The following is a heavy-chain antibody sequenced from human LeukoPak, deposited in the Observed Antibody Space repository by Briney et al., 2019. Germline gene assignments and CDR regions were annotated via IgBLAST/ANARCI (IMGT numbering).Heavy chain of an antibody. CDR1: GGTFSSYA. CDR2: IIPIFGTA. J-gene: IGHJ4*02. Sequence: ASVKVSCKASGGTFSSYAISWVRQAPGQGLEWIGGIIPIFGTANYAQKFQGRVTMTRDTSISTAYMELSRLRSDDTAVYYCARSTITMVRGSSGLDYWGQGTLVTVSS. D-gene: IGHD3-10*01. V-gene: IGHV1-69*05. CDR3: ARSTITMVRGSSGLDY.